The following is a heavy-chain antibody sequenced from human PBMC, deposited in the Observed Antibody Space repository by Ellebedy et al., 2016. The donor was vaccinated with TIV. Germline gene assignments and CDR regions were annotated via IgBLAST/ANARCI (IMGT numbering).Heavy chain of an antibody. CDR1: GFTFSSYA. D-gene: IGHD3-9*01. J-gene: IGHJ4*02. CDR2: ISGSSGST. V-gene: IGHV3-23*01. CDR3: AKDGSLRYFDWFGDY. Sequence: GGPLRLSCAASGFTFSSYAMSWVRQAPGKGLEWVSVISGSSGSTYYADSVKGRFTISRDNSKNTLYLQMNSLRAEDTAVYYCAKDGSLRYFDWFGDYWGQGTLVTVSS.